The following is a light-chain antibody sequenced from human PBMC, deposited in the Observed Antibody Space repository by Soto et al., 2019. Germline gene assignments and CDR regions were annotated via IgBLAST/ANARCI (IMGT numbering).Light chain of an antibody. Sequence: EIVLTQSPATLSLSPGERATLSCRASQSVSSYLAWYQQKPGQAPRLLIYDASNRATGIPARFSGSGSGTDFTLTISSLQSDDFAVYYCQHFNIWPHMPTFGGGTKLEIK. CDR3: QHFNIWPHMPT. V-gene: IGKV3-11*01. CDR1: QSVSSY. CDR2: DAS. J-gene: IGKJ4*01.